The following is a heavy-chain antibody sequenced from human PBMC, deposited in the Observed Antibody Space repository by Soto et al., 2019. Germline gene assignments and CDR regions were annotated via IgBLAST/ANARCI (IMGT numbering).Heavy chain of an antibody. J-gene: IGHJ5*02. CDR3: AKSHYDIWSGYLNWFDP. Sequence: SETLSLTCTVSGGSMSSEAYYWSWIPQHPGKGLEWIGYIYYSGLTDYNPSLKSRLTISVDKSKNEFYLKMRSVTAADTAVYYCAKSHYDIWSGYLNWFDPWGQGTLVTVSS. CDR2: IYYSGLT. CDR1: GGSMSSEAYY. V-gene: IGHV4-31*03. D-gene: IGHD3-3*01.